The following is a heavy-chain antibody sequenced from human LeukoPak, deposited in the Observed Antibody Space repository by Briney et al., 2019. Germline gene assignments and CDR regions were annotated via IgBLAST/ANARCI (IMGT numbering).Heavy chain of an antibody. J-gene: IGHJ5*02. D-gene: IGHD4-11*01. CDR2: INTDGSNT. CDR1: GFTFSSYR. Sequence: GGSLRLSCAASGFTFSSYRMHWVRQAPGEGLVWVSRINTDGSNTNYADSVKGRFTISRDNAKNTLYLQMNSLRAEDTAVYYCARDDYSSLRNWFDPWGQGTLVTVSS. V-gene: IGHV3-74*01. CDR3: ARDDYSSLRNWFDP.